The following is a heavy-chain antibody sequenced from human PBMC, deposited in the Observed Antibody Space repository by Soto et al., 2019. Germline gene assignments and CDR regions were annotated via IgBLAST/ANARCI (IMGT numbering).Heavy chain of an antibody. CDR3: ARENYYDSSGYYYYEY. Sequence: QVQLVQSGPQLTEPGASVKVSCKASGYTFVNYGVCWVRQAPGQGLEWMGWISIYNGKTNYAQKVQDRVTVTRDTSTNTVYMELRSLRPDDTAVYYCARENYYDSSGYYYYEYWGQGTLVTVSP. V-gene: IGHV1-18*01. CDR1: GYTFVNYG. D-gene: IGHD3-22*01. J-gene: IGHJ4*02. CDR2: ISIYNGKT.